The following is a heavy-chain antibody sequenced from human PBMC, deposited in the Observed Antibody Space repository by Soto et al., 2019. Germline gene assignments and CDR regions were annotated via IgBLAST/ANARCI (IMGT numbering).Heavy chain of an antibody. D-gene: IGHD6-19*01. CDR1: GFTFSSYA. J-gene: IGHJ4*02. Sequence: GGSLRLSCAASGFTFSSYAMSWVRQAPGKGLEWVSAISGSGGSTYYADSVKGRFTISRDNSKNTLYLQMNSLRAEDTAVYYCAKDKMEQWLVGGYFDNWGPVTQVTVSS. V-gene: IGHV3-23*01. CDR2: ISGSGGST. CDR3: AKDKMEQWLVGGYFDN.